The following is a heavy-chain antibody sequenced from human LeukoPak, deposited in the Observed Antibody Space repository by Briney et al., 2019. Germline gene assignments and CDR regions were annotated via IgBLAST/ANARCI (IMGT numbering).Heavy chain of an antibody. Sequence: GASVKVSCKTSGYTFTSYDINWVRQATGQGLEWMGWMNPNSGNTNYAQNFQGRVTLTRDTSTSTVYMELSRLRSDDTAVYYCARVSSGWPPFDYWGQGTLVTVSS. CDR1: GYTFTSYD. CDR2: MNPNSGNT. CDR3: ARVSSGWPPFDY. J-gene: IGHJ4*02. D-gene: IGHD6-19*01. V-gene: IGHV1-8*01.